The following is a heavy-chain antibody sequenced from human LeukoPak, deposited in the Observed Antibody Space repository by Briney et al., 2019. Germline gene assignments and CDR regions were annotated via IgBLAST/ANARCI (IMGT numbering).Heavy chain of an antibody. J-gene: IGHJ4*02. D-gene: IGHD6-6*01. CDR1: GGTFSSYA. V-gene: IGHV1-69*13. CDR2: IIPIFGTA. Sequence: ASVKVSCKASGGTFSSYAISWVRQAPGQGLEWMGGIIPIFGTANYAQKFQGRVTITADESTSTAYMELSSLRSEDTAVYYCARAPDVEYSSSSFDYWGQGTLVTVSS. CDR3: ARAPDVEYSSSSFDY.